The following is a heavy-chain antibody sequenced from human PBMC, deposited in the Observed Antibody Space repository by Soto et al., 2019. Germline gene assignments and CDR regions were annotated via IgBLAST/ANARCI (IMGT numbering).Heavy chain of an antibody. CDR3: ARDPRRYCSGGSCYSGWFDP. J-gene: IGHJ5*02. V-gene: IGHV3-33*01. CDR1: GFTFSSYG. D-gene: IGHD2-15*01. CDR2: IWCDGSNK. Sequence: GGSLRLSCAASGFTFSSYGMHWVRQAPGKGLEWVAVIWCDGSNKYYADSVKGRFTISRDNSKNTLYLQMNSLRAEDTAVYYCARDPRRYCSGGSCYSGWFDPWGQGTLVTVSS.